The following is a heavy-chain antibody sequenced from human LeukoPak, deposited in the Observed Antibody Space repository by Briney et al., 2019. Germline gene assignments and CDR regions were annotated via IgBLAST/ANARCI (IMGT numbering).Heavy chain of an antibody. V-gene: IGHV3-33*08. Sequence: PGGSLRLSCAASGFTFSSYGMHWVRQAPGKGLEWVAVIWYDGSNKYYADSVKGRFTISRDNSKNTLYLQMNSLRAEDTAVYYCARTVKGATTFDYWGQGTLVTVSS. CDR2: IWYDGSNK. J-gene: IGHJ4*02. CDR1: GFTFSSYG. D-gene: IGHD1-26*01. CDR3: ARTVKGATTFDY.